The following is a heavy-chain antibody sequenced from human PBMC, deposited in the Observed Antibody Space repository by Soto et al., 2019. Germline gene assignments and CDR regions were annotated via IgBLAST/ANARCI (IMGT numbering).Heavy chain of an antibody. V-gene: IGHV1-58*01. Sequence: RASVKVSCKASGFTFSNSAVQWVRQARGQRLEWIGWIVVGSGNTNYAQKFQERVTITRDMSTITAYMELSSLRSEDTAVYYCATDKGDSYGYGNYWGQGTLVTVSS. D-gene: IGHD5-18*01. CDR2: IVVGSGNT. CDR3: ATDKGDSYGYGNY. J-gene: IGHJ4*02. CDR1: GFTFSNSA.